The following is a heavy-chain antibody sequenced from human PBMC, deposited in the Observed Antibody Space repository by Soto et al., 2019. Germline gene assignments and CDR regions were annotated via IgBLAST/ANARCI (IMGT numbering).Heavy chain of an antibody. CDR1: GGSISSSSYY. CDR2: IYYSGST. Sequence: QLQLQESGPGLVKPSETLSLTCTVSGGSISSSSYYWGWIRQPPGKGLEWIGSIYYSGSTYYNPSLKSRVTISVDTSKNQFSLKLSSVTAADTAVYYCARHLAFGVVINWFDPWGQGTLVTVSS. D-gene: IGHD3-3*01. V-gene: IGHV4-39*01. J-gene: IGHJ5*02. CDR3: ARHLAFGVVINWFDP.